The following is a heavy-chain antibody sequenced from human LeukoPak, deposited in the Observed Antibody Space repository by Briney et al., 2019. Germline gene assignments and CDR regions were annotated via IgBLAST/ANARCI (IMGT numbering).Heavy chain of an antibody. V-gene: IGHV3-53*01. CDR2: IYSGGNI. CDR3: ARGLYSSTTYYFDY. CDR1: GFTVSSTY. D-gene: IGHD6-13*01. J-gene: IGHJ4*02. Sequence: PGGSLRLSCAASGFTVSSTYMSWVRQAPGKGLEWVSVIYSGGNIYYIESVKGRFTISRDNAKNSLYLQMNSLRAEDTAVYFCARGLYSSTTYYFDYWGQGTLVTVSS.